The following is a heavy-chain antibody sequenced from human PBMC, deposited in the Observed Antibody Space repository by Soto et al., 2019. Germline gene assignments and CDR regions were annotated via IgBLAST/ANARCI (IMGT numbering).Heavy chain of an antibody. CDR1: GYSFTNYW. V-gene: IGHV5-10-1*01. CDR2: IEPSDSYT. J-gene: IGHJ4*02. Sequence: GDSLKISCAASGYSFTNYWINWVRQMPGNGLEWMGRIEPSDSYTHYSPSFQGHVTISADKSITTAYLQWSSMKASDTATYYCAIHRGYYDERWRCFDYWGQGTPVTVSS. D-gene: IGHD3-22*01. CDR3: AIHRGYYDERWRCFDY.